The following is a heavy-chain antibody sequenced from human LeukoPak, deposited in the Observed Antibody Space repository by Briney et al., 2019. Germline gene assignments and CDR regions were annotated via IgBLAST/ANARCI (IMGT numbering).Heavy chain of an antibody. D-gene: IGHD5-24*01. CDR1: GYSFTSYW. J-gene: IGHJ4*02. CDR2: VDPSDSYT. Sequence: GESLKISCKGSGYSFTSYWISWVRQMPGKGLEWMGRVDPSDSYTNYSPSFQGHVTISADKSISTAYLQWSSLKASDTAMYYCARQDGYTRDYWGQGTLVTVSS. CDR3: ARQDGYTRDY. V-gene: IGHV5-10-1*01.